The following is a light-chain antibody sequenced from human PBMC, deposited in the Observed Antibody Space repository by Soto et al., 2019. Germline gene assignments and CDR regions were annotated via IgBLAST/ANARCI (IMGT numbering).Light chain of an antibody. V-gene: IGKV3-11*01. CDR2: DAS. CDR3: QLRTNWPPTWT. Sequence: EIVLTQSPATLSLSPGERATLSCGAGQSIASYLAWYQHRPGQAPRLLVYDASTRATDIPARFSGSGSGTDFTLTISSLEPEDFAVYYCQLRTNWPPTWTFGQGTKVEIK. CDR1: QSIASY. J-gene: IGKJ1*01.